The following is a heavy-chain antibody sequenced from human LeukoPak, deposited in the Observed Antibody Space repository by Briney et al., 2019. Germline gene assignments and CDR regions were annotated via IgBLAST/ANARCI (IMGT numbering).Heavy chain of an antibody. CDR2: IYHSGST. V-gene: IGHV4-38-2*02. CDR1: GYSISSGYY. CDR3: ARIAAAGKEIDY. Sequence: SETLSLTCTVSGYSISSGYYWGWIRQPPGKGLEWIGSIYHSGSTYYNPSLKSRVTISVDTSKNQFSLKLSSVTAADTAVYYCARIAAAGKEIDYWGQGTLVTVSS. D-gene: IGHD6-13*01. J-gene: IGHJ4*02.